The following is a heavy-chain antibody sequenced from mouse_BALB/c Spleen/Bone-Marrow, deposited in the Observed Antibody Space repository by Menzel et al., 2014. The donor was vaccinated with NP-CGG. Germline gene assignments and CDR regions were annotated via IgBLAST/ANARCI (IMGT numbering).Heavy chain of an antibody. CDR2: IWSGGST. CDR3: ASPYYGNYVYAMDY. V-gene: IGHV2-2*02. Sequence: VKVVESGPGLVQPSQSLSITCTVSGFSLTSYGVHWVRQSPGKGLEWLGVIWSGGSTDYNAAFISRLSISKDNSKSQVFFKMNSLQANDTAIYYCASPYYGNYVYAMDYWGQGTSVTVSS. J-gene: IGHJ4*01. D-gene: IGHD2-10*01. CDR1: GFSLTSYG.